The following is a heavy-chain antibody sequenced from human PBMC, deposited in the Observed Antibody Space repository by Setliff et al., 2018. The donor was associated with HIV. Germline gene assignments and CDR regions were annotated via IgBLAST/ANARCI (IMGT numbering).Heavy chain of an antibody. CDR2: IFPSGTT. J-gene: IGHJ5*02. CDR3: ARDRSNYGSGSSAYNRFDP. Sequence: PSETLSLTCTVSGDSMRNYYWSWLRQPAGKGLEWIGRIFPSGTTDYNPSLKSRVTMSIDTSKDQFSLNLKSVIAADTAAYFCARDRSNYGSGSSAYNRFDPWGQGNQVTVSS. CDR1: GDSMRNYY. V-gene: IGHV4-4*07. D-gene: IGHD3-10*01.